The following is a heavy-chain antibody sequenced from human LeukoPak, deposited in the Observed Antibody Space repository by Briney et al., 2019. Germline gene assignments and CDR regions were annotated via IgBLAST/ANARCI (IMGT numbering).Heavy chain of an antibody. J-gene: IGHJ6*04. D-gene: IGHD3-10*01. Sequence: QAGGSLRLSCAASGFTFNNYGMHWVRQAPGKGLEWVAFIRYDGSNKYYADSVKGRFTISRDNSKNTLYLQMNSLRAEDTAVYYCAKALYVLLWFGGMDVWGKGTTVTISS. V-gene: IGHV3-30*02. CDR2: IRYDGSNK. CDR3: AKALYVLLWFGGMDV. CDR1: GFTFNNYG.